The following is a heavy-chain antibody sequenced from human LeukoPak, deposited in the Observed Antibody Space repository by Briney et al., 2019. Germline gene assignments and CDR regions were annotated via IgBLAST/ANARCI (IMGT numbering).Heavy chain of an antibody. CDR3: ARVVVYGDYPSWFDP. Sequence: SETLSLTCTVSGGSISSYYWSWIRQPPGKGLEWIGYIYYSGSTNYNPSLKSRVTISVDTSKNQFSLKLSSVTAADTAVYYCARVVVYGDYPSWFDPWGQETLVTVSS. J-gene: IGHJ5*02. CDR1: GGSISSYY. CDR2: IYYSGST. D-gene: IGHD4-17*01. V-gene: IGHV4-59*01.